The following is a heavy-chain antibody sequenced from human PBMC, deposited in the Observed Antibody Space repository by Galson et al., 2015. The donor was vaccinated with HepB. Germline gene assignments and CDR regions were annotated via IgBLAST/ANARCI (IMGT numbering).Heavy chain of an antibody. J-gene: IGHJ4*02. V-gene: IGHV3-73*01. D-gene: IGHD2-2*01. Sequence: LRLSCAASGFTFRGSAMHWVRQASRKGLEWVGRIRSKANSYATAYAASVKGRFTISRDDSKNTAYLQMNSLKTEDTAVYYCTRQFSYCSSTSCYSRNDYWGQGALVTVSS. CDR3: TRQFSYCSSTSCYSRNDY. CDR2: IRSKANSYAT. CDR1: GFTFRGSA.